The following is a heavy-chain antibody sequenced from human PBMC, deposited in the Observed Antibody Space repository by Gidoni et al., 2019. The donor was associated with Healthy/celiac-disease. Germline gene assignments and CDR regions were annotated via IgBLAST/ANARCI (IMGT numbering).Heavy chain of an antibody. CDR1: GFTSSSYA. D-gene: IGHD2-2*01. CDR3: ARAEYQLLVNDY. V-gene: IGHV3-30*04. Sequence: QVQLVVSGGAVFQPGRSLRLSCAASGFTSSSYAMHWVRQAPGKGLEGVAVISYEGSNKYYADSVKGQFTISRDNSKNTLYLQMNSLRAEDTAVYYCARAEYQLLVNDYWGQGTLVTVSS. CDR2: ISYEGSNK. J-gene: IGHJ4*02.